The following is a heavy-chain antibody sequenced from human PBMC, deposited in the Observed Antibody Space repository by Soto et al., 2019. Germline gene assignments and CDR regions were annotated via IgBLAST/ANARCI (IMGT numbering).Heavy chain of an antibody. Sequence: EVQLVESGGGLVQPGRSLTLSCAASGFAFDDHAMHWVRQVPGKGLEWVSSISWNSGKIGYAGSVKGRFTISRDNAKNFVYLQMNSLRTEDTALYYCAKDKSNEELSVYYYNGLDVWGQGTTSIVAS. V-gene: IGHV3-9*01. D-gene: IGHD1-7*01. CDR3: AKDKSNEELSVYYYNGLDV. CDR2: ISWNSGKI. J-gene: IGHJ6*02. CDR1: GFAFDDHA.